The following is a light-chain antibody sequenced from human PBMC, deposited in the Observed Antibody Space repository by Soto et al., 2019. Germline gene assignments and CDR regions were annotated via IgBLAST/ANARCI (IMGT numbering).Light chain of an antibody. CDR1: QSVGKY. CDR2: DAS. V-gene: IGKV3-20*01. Sequence: EIRLTHSPGTLSLSPKKRATLSCRASQSVGKYLVWYQQKPGQAPRLLIYDASNRAPGIPARFSGSGSGTDFTLTISSPEAEDFAVYYCQQYDSSPRRFGEGTKVDIK. CDR3: QQYDSSPRR. J-gene: IGKJ1*01.